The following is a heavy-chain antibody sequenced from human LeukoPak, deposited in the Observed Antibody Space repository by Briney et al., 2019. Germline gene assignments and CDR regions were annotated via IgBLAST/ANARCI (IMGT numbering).Heavy chain of an antibody. CDR1: GYTLTELS. D-gene: IGHD4-17*01. J-gene: IGHJ5*02. V-gene: IGHV1-24*01. CDR2: FDPEDGET. CDR3: ATDYGDYGRFDP. Sequence: ASVKVSCKVSGYTLTELSMHWVRQAPGKGLEWMGGFDPEDGETIYAQKFQGRVTMTEDTSTDTAYMELSSLRSEDTAVYYCATDYGDYGRFDPWGQGTLVTVSS.